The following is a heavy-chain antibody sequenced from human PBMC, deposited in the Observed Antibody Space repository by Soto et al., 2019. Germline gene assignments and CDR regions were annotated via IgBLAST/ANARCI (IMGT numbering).Heavy chain of an antibody. CDR3: ARDGAYSDYLGGFDY. D-gene: IGHD5-12*01. V-gene: IGHV1-2*02. CDR1: GYTFTGYY. CDR2: ITPNSGGT. J-gene: IGHJ4*02. Sequence: QVQLVQSGAEVKKPGASVKVSCKASGYTFTGYYMHWVRQAPGQGLEWMGWITPNSGGTNYAEKFQGRVTMTRDPSISTDYMELSRLRSDDTAVYYCARDGAYSDYLGGFDYWGQGTLVTVSS.